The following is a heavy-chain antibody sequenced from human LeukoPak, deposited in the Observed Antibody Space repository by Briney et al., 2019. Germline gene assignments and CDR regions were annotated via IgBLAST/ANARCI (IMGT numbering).Heavy chain of an antibody. CDR3: APNYYDSSGYYGK. J-gene: IGHJ4*02. Sequence: SGGSLRLSCAASGFTFSSYAMHWVRQAPGKGLDWVALISYDGSNKYYADSVKGRFTISRDNSKNTLYLQMNSLRAEDTAVYYCAPNYYDSSGYYGKWGQGTLVTVSS. CDR2: ISYDGSNK. V-gene: IGHV3-30*04. D-gene: IGHD3-22*01. CDR1: GFTFSSYA.